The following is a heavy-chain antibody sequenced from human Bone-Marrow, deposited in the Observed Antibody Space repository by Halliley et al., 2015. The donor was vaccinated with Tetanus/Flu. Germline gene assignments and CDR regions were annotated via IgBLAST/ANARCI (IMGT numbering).Heavy chain of an antibody. Sequence: QLVQSGAEVKKPGESLKISCKGSGHSFIGHWIGWVRQMPGKGLEWMGMIYFDDSDTRYSPSFEGQVTISADKSISTVYLQWSSLRASDTAMYFCARHPNYLGPQPFDSWGHGTLVTVSS. J-gene: IGHJ4*01. V-gene: IGHV5-51*01. CDR1: GHSFIGHW. CDR2: IYFDDSDT. CDR3: ARHPNYLGPQPFDS. D-gene: IGHD3-10*01.